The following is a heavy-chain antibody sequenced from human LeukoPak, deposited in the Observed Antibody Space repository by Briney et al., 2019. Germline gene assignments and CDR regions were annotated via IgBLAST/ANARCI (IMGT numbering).Heavy chain of an antibody. V-gene: IGHV3-23*01. CDR2: ISGSGGST. Sequence: GGSLRLSCAAPGFTLSSYAMSWVRQAPGKGLEWVSAISGSGGSTYYADSVKGRFTISRDNSKNTLYLQMNSLRAEDTAVYYCARGSSSWFGEGNSDYWGQGTLVTVSS. J-gene: IGHJ4*02. CDR3: ARGSSSWFGEGNSDY. D-gene: IGHD6-13*01. CDR1: GFTLSSYA.